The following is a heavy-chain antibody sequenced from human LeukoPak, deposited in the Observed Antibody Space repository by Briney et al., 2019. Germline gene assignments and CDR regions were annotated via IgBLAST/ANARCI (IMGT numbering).Heavy chain of an antibody. V-gene: IGHV3-21*01. CDR2: ISSSSSYI. CDR1: GFTFSSYS. CDR3: AREGRYCSSTSCFDY. D-gene: IGHD2-2*01. Sequence: GGSLRLSCAASGFTFSSYSMNWVGQAPGKGLEWVSSISSSSSYIYYADSVKVRFAISRDNAKNSLYLQMNSLRAEDTAVYYCAREGRYCSSTSCFDYWGQGTLVTVSS. J-gene: IGHJ4*02.